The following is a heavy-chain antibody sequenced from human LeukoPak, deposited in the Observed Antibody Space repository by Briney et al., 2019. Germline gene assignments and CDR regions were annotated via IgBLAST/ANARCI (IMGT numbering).Heavy chain of an antibody. D-gene: IGHD5-18*01. CDR1: GGSFSGFY. CDR2: ISHSGTT. Sequence: SETLSLTCAVYGGSFSGFYWSWVRQPPGKGLEWIGEISHSGTTYFSPSLKSRVTVSVDTSRSQFSLRLDSMTAADTAVYYCARGGLDTRRGGYFDYWGQGILVTVSS. J-gene: IGHJ4*02. V-gene: IGHV4-34*01. CDR3: ARGGLDTRRGGYFDY.